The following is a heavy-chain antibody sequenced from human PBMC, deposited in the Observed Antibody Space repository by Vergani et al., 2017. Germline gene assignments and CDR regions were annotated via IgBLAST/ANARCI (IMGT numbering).Heavy chain of an antibody. CDR1: GGTFSSYA. CDR3: ARAVDPKPLRAHEELTYYYYYYYMDV. Sequence: QVQLVQSGAEVKKPGSSVKVSCKASGGTFSSYAISWVRQAPGQGLEWMGGIIPIFGTANYAQKFQGRVTITADESTSTAYMELSSLRSEDTAVYYCARAVDPKPLRAHEELTYYYYYYYMDVWGKGTTVTVSS. J-gene: IGHJ6*03. D-gene: IGHD3-10*01. CDR2: IIPIFGTA. V-gene: IGHV1-69*01.